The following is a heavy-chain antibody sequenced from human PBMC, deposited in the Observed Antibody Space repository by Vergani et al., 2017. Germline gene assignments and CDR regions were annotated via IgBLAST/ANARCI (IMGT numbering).Heavy chain of an antibody. V-gene: IGHV3-48*01. CDR1: GFTFSSYG. D-gene: IGHD3-22*01. CDR3: ARAAYFYDSSVYYSVIDY. Sequence: VQLVESGGGVVQPGGSLRLSCAASGFTFSSYGMNWVRQAPGKGLEWVSYISSSRSTIYYVDSVKGRFTISRDNAKNSLYLQMNSLRAEDTAVYYCARAAYFYDSSVYYSVIDYWGQGTLVTVSA. J-gene: IGHJ4*02. CDR2: ISSSRSTI.